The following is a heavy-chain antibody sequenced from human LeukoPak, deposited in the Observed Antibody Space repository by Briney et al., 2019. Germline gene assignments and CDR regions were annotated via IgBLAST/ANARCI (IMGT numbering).Heavy chain of an antibody. V-gene: IGHV3-30-3*01. CDR1: GFTFSRYG. J-gene: IGHJ4*02. D-gene: IGHD6-19*01. CDR2: MSHDGSNE. Sequence: GGSLRLSCAASGFTFSRYGMYWVRQAPGKGLEWVAVMSHDGSNEYYGDSVKGRFTISRDNSKSTLFLQMHSLRAEDTATYYCARRGSSGCFDFWGQGTLVTVSS. CDR3: ARRGSSGCFDF.